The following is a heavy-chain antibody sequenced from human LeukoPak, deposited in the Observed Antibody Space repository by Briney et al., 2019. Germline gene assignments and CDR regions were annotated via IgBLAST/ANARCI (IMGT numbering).Heavy chain of an antibody. CDR3: ARDDQGVNYDILTGYYRAAFGFDY. Sequence: SETLSLTCTVSGGSISSSSYYWGWIRQPPGKGLEWFGRIYYSGSTYYNPSLKSRVTISVDTSKNQSSLKLSSVTAADTAVYYCARDDQGVNYDILTGYYRAAFGFDYWGQGTLVTVSS. D-gene: IGHD3-9*01. V-gene: IGHV4-39*07. J-gene: IGHJ4*02. CDR1: GGSISSSSYY. CDR2: IYYSGST.